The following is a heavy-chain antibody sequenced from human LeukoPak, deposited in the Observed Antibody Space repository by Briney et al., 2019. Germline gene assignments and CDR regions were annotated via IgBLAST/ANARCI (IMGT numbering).Heavy chain of an antibody. CDR1: GESFSGYF. D-gene: IGHD1-26*01. CDR2: IDNNGIT. J-gene: IGHJ4*02. CDR3: ARGGAGAKAFYFDY. Sequence: TSETLSLTCAVSGESFSGYFWTWIRQPPGKGLEWIGEIDNNGITNYNPSLKSRVTMSVDTTTNQFSLRLTSVSAADTAVYYCARGGAGAKAFYFDYWGQGSLVTVSS. V-gene: IGHV4-34*01.